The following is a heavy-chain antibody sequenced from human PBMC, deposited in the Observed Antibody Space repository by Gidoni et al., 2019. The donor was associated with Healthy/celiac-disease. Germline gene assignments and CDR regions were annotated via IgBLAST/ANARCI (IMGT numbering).Heavy chain of an antibody. V-gene: IGHV1-2*02. Sequence: QVQLVQSGAEVKKPGASVKVSCKASGYTFTGYYIHWVRQAPGQGLEGMGWINPNSGGTNYAQKFQGRVTMTRDTSISTAYMELSRLRSDDTAVYYCARRIVVVPAAMNYYYYGMDVWGQGTTVTVSS. CDR3: ARRIVVVPAAMNYYYYGMDV. CDR2: INPNSGGT. J-gene: IGHJ6*02. D-gene: IGHD2-2*01. CDR1: GYTFTGYY.